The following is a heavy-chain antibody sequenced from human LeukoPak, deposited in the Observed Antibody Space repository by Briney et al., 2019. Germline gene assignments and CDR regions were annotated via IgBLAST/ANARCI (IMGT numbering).Heavy chain of an antibody. CDR2: IYFTGST. CDR1: GGSISSFY. V-gene: IGHV4-59*08. J-gene: IGHJ4*02. CDR3: ARLPDY. Sequence: SETLSLTCTVSGGSISSFYWSWIRQTPGKGLEWIGHIYFTGSTNYNPSLKSRVTISVDTSKNQFSLKLTSVTAADTAMYYCARLPDYWGQGILVTVSS.